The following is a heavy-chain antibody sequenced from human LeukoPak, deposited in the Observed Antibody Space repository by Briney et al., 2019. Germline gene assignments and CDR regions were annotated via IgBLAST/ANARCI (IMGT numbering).Heavy chain of an antibody. V-gene: IGHV3-30-3*01. CDR1: GFTLSNYA. CDR2: ISYDGSNK. D-gene: IGHD3-22*01. J-gene: IGHJ4*02. CDR3: ARDGPGDYDSSGYYDY. Sequence: SLRLSCAASGFTLSNYAMHWVRQAPGKGLEWVAVISYDGSNKYYADSVKGRFTISRDNSENTLYLQMNSLRAEDTAVYYCARDGPGDYDSSGYYDYWGQRTLVTVSS.